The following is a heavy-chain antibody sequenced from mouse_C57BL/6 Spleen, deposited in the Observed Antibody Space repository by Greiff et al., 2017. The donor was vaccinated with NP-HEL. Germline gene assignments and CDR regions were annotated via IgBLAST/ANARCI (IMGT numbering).Heavy chain of an antibody. CDR1: GYTFTSYG. D-gene: IGHD2-4*01. CDR3: ARSRDYDYWYFDV. J-gene: IGHJ1*03. V-gene: IGHV1-81*01. Sequence: QVQLQQSGAELARPGASVKLSCKASGYTFTSYGISWVKQRTGQGLEWIGEIYPRSGNTYYNEKFKGKATLTADKSSSTAYMELRSLTSEDSAVYVCARSRDYDYWYFDVWGTGTTVTVSS. CDR2: IYPRSGNT.